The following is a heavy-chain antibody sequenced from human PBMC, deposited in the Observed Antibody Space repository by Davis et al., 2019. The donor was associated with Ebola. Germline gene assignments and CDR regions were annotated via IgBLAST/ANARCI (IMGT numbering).Heavy chain of an antibody. V-gene: IGHV4-34*01. D-gene: IGHD1-1*01. CDR2: INHYGST. CDR3: ARGGDWKIDY. CDR1: GGSFSGYY. Sequence: SETLSLTCAVYGGSFSGYYWGWIRQPPGKGLEWIGEINHYGSTKYNPSLKSRVTISVDTSKNQFSLKLTSVTAADTAVYYCARGGDWKIDYWGQGTLVTVSS. J-gene: IGHJ4*02.